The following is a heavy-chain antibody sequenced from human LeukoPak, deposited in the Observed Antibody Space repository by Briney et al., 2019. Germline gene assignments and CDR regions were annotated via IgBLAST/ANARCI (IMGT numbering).Heavy chain of an antibody. V-gene: IGHV1-3*01. D-gene: IGHD1-26*01. Sequence: ASVKVSCKASGYTFTSYAMHWVRQAPGQRLEWMGWINAGNGNTKYSQKFQGRVTMTTDTSTSTAYMELRSLRSDDTAVYYCARDRIGGASTFDYWGQGTLVTVSS. CDR2: INAGNGNT. J-gene: IGHJ4*02. CDR3: ARDRIGGASTFDY. CDR1: GYTFTSYA.